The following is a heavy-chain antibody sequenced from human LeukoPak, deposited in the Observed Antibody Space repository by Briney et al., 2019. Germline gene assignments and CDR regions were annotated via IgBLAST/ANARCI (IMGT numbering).Heavy chain of an antibody. V-gene: IGHV3-23*01. CDR3: AKVLVLVSANRYYFDY. CDR2: ISDTGGRT. J-gene: IGHJ4*02. CDR1: GITLSNYG. Sequence: GGSLRLSCAVSGITLSNYGMTWVRQAPGKGLEWVAGISDTGGRTNYADSVKGRFTISRDNSKNTLYLQMNSLRAEDTAVYYCAKVLVLVSANRYYFDYWGQGTLVTVSS. D-gene: IGHD2-15*01.